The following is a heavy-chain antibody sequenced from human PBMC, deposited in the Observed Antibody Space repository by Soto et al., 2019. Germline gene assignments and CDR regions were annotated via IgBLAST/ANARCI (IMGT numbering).Heavy chain of an antibody. CDR1: GGTFSSYA. V-gene: IGHV1-69*05. J-gene: IGHJ4*02. Sequence: SVKVSCKASGGTFSSYAISWVRQAPGQGLEWMGGIIPIFGKAHYAQKFQDRVTMTTDTAATTAYMELRSLTSDDSAMYFCARDTSHYFDHWGQGILVTVSS. D-gene: IGHD2-2*01. CDR2: IIPIFGKA. CDR3: ARDTSHYFDH.